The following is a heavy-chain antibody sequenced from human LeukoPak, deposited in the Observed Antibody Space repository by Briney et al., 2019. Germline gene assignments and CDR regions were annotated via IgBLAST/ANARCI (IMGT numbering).Heavy chain of an antibody. J-gene: IGHJ5*02. CDR3: ARDRNWFDP. V-gene: IGHV1-2*02. Sequence: GASVKVSCKASGYSFTKYDMNWVRQAPGQGLEWMGWINPNSGGTNYAQKFRGRVTMTRDTSISTAYMELSRLRSDDTAVYYCARDRNWFDPWGQGTLVTVSS. CDR2: INPNSGGT. CDR1: GYSFTKYD.